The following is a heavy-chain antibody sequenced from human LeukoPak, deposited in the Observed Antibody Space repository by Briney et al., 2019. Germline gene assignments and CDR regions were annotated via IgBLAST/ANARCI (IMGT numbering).Heavy chain of an antibody. CDR1: TFTLNNYW. CDR3: ASRAGYTGSWSAFDY. V-gene: IGHV3-7*05. J-gene: IGHJ4*02. D-gene: IGHD6-13*01. CDR2: IKQDGSEK. Sequence: GGSLRLSCTVSTFTLNNYWMSWVRQAPGKGLEWVANIKQDGSEKYYVDSVKGRFTISRDNAKNSLYLQMNSLRAEDTAVYYCASRAGYTGSWSAFDYWGQGTLVTVSS.